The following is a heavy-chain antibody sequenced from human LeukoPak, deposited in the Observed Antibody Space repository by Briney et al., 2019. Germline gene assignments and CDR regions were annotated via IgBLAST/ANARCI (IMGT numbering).Heavy chain of an antibody. D-gene: IGHD2-2*01. J-gene: IGHJ3*02. Sequence: GGSLRLSCAASGFTFSSYNMNWIRQAPGKGLEWVSYISSSGSTIYYADSVQGRFTISRDSAKNSLYLQMSSLRAEDTAVYYCARGLLPPVLLDALDMWGQGTMVTVSS. CDR1: GFTFSSYN. CDR2: ISSSGSTI. V-gene: IGHV3-48*04. CDR3: ARGLLPPVLLDALDM.